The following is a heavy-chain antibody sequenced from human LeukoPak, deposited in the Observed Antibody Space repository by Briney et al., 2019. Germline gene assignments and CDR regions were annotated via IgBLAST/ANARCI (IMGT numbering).Heavy chain of an antibody. D-gene: IGHD3-22*01. CDR3: ATGYYFGWFDP. CDR1: GGSVSSGSYY. J-gene: IGHJ5*02. CDR2: IYYSGST. Sequence: SETLSLTCTVSGGSVSSGSYYWSWIRQPPGKGLEWIGHIYYSGSTNYIPSLKSRVTISIDTSKNQFSLKLSSVTAADTAVYYCATGYYFGWFDPWGQGTWSPSLQ. V-gene: IGHV4-61*01.